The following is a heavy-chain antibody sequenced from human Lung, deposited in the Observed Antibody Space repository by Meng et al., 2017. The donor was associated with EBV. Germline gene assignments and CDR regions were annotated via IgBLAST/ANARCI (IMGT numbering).Heavy chain of an antibody. Sequence: QVQLQQWGAALLKPSETLSLTCAVYGGSFSGSFSGYYWSWIRQAPGKGLEWIGEINDSGSTDYNPSLKSRLTISVDRSKSQFSLELSSVTAADTAVYYCARSTFDYWGQGTLVTVSS. V-gene: IGHV4-34*01. J-gene: IGHJ4*02. CDR3: ARSTFDY. CDR1: GGSFSGSFSGYY. D-gene: IGHD1-26*01. CDR2: INDSGST.